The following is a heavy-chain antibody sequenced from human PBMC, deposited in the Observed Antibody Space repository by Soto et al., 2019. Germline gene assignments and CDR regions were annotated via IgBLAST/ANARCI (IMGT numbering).Heavy chain of an antibody. CDR3: AARGPGRYGSGSGAFDI. V-gene: IGHV5-10-1*01. J-gene: IGHJ3*02. D-gene: IGHD3-10*01. Sequence: EVQLVQSGAEVKKPGESLRISCKGSGYSFTSYWITWVRQMPGKGLEWMGRIDPSDSYTNYSPSLQGHVTISADKSISTAYLQWTSLKASDTAMYYCAARGPGRYGSGSGAFDIWGQGTMVTVSS. CDR1: GYSFTSYW. CDR2: IDPSDSYT.